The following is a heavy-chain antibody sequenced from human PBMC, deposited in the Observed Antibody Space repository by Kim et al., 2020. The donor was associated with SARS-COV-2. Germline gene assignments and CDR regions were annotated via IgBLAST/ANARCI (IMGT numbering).Heavy chain of an antibody. CDR3: SRDPDY. Sequence: NNGNTKYDQKGQGRVTMTTDTSTNTVYMELRSLRYDDTAVYYCSRDPDYWGQGTLVTVSS. J-gene: IGHJ4*02. V-gene: IGHV1-18*01. CDR2: NNGNT.